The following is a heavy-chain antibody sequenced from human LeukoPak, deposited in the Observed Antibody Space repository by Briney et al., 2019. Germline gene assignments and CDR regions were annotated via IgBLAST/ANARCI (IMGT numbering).Heavy chain of an antibody. CDR2: ISSSSYI. Sequence: GGSLRLSCAASGFTFSSYSMNWVRQAPGKGLEWVSSISSSSYIYYADSVKGRSTISRDNAKNSLYLQMNSLRAEDTAVYYCARDLIAAGHFDYWGQGTQVTVSS. V-gene: IGHV3-21*01. CDR1: GFTFSSYS. CDR3: ARDLIAAGHFDY. D-gene: IGHD6-13*01. J-gene: IGHJ4*02.